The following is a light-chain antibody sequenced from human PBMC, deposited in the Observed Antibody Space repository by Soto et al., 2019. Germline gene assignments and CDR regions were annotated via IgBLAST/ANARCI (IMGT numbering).Light chain of an antibody. CDR2: DAS. V-gene: IGKV1-5*01. Sequence: DIQMTHSPSTLSASVGGRVTLTFRASQSIDRRLAWYQPKPGKAPKVLISDASTLESGVPSRLSGSGSGTEFTLTIRSLQPDDFATYYCQYYSVMWAFGQGTKVDIK. CDR3: QYYSVMWA. CDR1: QSIDRR. J-gene: IGKJ1*01.